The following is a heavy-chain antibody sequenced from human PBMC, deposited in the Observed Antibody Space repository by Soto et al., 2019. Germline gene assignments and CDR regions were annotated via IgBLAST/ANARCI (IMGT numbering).Heavy chain of an antibody. V-gene: IGHV1-3*01. Sequence: ASVKVSCKASVYTFTSCAMRWVRQAPGQRLEWMGWINAGNGNTKYSQKFQGRVTITRDTSASTAYMELSSLRSEDTAVYYCARDPGYSYGYNWGQGTLVTVSS. D-gene: IGHD5-18*01. J-gene: IGHJ4*02. CDR1: VYTFTSCA. CDR3: ARDPGYSYGYN. CDR2: INAGNGNT.